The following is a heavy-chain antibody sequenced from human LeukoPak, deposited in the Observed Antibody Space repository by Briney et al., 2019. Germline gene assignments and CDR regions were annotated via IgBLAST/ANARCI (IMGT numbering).Heavy chain of an antibody. D-gene: IGHD1/OR15-1a*01. J-gene: IGHJ3*02. CDR3: ARVLYYTSWNTGAFDI. CDR1: GFTFSSYW. CDR2: ITSDGRST. Sequence: PGGSLRLSCAASGFTFSSYWMHWVRQAPGKGLVWVSRITSDGRSTSNAASVKGRFTISRDKPKNTLYLQMNSLRAEDTAVYYCARVLYYTSWNTGAFDIWGQGTMVTVSS. V-gene: IGHV3-74*01.